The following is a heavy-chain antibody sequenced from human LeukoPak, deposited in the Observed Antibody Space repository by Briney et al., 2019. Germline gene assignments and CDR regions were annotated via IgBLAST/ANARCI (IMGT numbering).Heavy chain of an antibody. Sequence: GASVKVSCTASGYTFTSDYIHWVRQAPGQGLEWMGMIYPRDGSTSYAQKFQGRVTVTRDTSTSTVHMELSGLRSEDTAVYYCARGPPSIAVAGGPFDYWGQGTLVTVSS. CDR3: ARGPPSIAVAGGPFDY. CDR2: IYPRDGST. CDR1: GYTFTSDY. D-gene: IGHD6-19*01. J-gene: IGHJ4*02. V-gene: IGHV1-46*01.